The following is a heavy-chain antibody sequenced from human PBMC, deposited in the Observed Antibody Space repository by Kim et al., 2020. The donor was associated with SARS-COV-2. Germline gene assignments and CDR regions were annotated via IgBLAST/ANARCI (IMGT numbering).Heavy chain of an antibody. Sequence: ADSVKGRFTISRDNSKNTLYLQMNSLRAEDTAVYYCAKLPYSSSWFYFDYWGQGTLVTVSS. V-gene: IGHV3-23*01. D-gene: IGHD6-13*01. J-gene: IGHJ4*02. CDR3: AKLPYSSSWFYFDY.